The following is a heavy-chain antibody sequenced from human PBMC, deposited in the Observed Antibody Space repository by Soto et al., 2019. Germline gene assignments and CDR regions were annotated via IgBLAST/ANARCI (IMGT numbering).Heavy chain of an antibody. CDR1: GDSVINGGYF. J-gene: IGHJ1*01. V-gene: IGHV4-61*08. CDR2: IHNIGTT. Sequence: PSETLSLTCTVSGDSVINGGYFWSWMRQPPAKGLEWIGYIHNIGTTNYSPSLTGRATISVDASKNQFSLRLSSVTAADTAVYYCARTDSSGRWGEWFWGQGTLVTVSS. D-gene: IGHD3-22*01. CDR3: ARTDSSGRWGEWF.